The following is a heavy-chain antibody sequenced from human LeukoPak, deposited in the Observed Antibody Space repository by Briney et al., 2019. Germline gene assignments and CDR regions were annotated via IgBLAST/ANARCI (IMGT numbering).Heavy chain of an antibody. CDR1: GIPFSNFA. V-gene: IGHV3-23*01. D-gene: IGHD5-18*01. CDR2: IRGNGGST. Sequence: GFLRLSCAASGIPFSNFAMGWVRPGPGEGLGGVSGIRGNGGSTYYADSVKGRFTISRDNSKNTLYLQMNSLRAEDTAVYFCAKDRSAMALFDYWGQGTLVTVSS. J-gene: IGHJ4*02. CDR3: AKDRSAMALFDY.